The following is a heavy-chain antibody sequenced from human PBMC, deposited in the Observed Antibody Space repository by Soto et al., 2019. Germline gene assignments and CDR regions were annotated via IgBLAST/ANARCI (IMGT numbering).Heavy chain of an antibody. V-gene: IGHV1-3*01. CDR3: ARDLGSNSRYYYGMDV. D-gene: IGHD4-4*01. CDR1: GYTFTSYA. Sequence: QVQLVQSGAEVKKPGASVKVSCKASGYTFTSYAMHWVRQAPGQRLEWMGWINAGNGNKKYSQKFQGRVTITRDTSESTAYMELSSLRSEDTAVYSCARDLGSNSRYYYGMDVWGQWTTVTVSS. J-gene: IGHJ6*02. CDR2: INAGNGNK.